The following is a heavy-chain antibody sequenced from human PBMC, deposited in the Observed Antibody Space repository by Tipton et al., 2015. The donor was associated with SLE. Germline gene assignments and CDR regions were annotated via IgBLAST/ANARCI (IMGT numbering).Heavy chain of an antibody. CDR1: GYAFSSYD. CDR3: ARGPYYDFWSGLTNGRHAFDI. D-gene: IGHD3-3*01. Sequence: QLVQSGAEVQKPGASVKVSCKASGYAFSSYDINWVRQASGQGLEWMGWMNPKSGNTGFAQKFQGRVTMTRNNAITTAYMELSSLRSEDTAMYYCARGPYYDFWSGLTNGRHAFDIWGQGTMVTVSS. J-gene: IGHJ3*02. CDR2: MNPKSGNT. V-gene: IGHV1-8*01.